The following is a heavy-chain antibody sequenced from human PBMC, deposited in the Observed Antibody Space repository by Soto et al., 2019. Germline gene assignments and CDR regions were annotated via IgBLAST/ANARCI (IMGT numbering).Heavy chain of an antibody. J-gene: IGHJ4*02. CDR2: ISGSGGST. CDR3: AKDSPQVWFGTPPYFDY. Sequence: EVQLLESGGGLVQPGGSLRLSCAASGFTFSSYAMSWVHQAPGKGLEWVSAISGSGGSTYYADSVKGRFTISRDNSKNTLYLQMNSLRAEDTAVYYCAKDSPQVWFGTPPYFDYWGQGTLVTVSS. V-gene: IGHV3-23*01. CDR1: GFTFSSYA. D-gene: IGHD3-10*01.